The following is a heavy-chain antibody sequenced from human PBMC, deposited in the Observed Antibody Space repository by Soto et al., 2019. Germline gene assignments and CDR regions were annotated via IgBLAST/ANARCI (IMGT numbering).Heavy chain of an antibody. CDR1: GYSISSGYY. CDR2: IYHSGNT. D-gene: IGHD3-3*01. Sequence: SETLSLTCSVSGYSISSGYYWGWIRQHPGKGLEWIGSIYHSGNTFYNPSLKSQVTISVDTSKHHFSIKLPSVPAADTAVSYCARATYPDFCSGFFDFLGQGTMVTVSS. V-gene: IGHV4-38-2*02. J-gene: IGHJ3*01. CDR3: ARATYPDFCSGFFDF.